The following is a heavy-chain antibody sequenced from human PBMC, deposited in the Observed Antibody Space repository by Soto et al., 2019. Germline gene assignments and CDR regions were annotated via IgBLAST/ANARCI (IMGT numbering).Heavy chain of an antibody. Sequence: EASVKVSCKASGYIFSNYGISWVRQAPGQGLEWMGWIGAHNDNTKFAQKLQGRVTMTTDTSTSTAYMELRGLGSDDTAVYYCARFSLETAVVLRAFDSWGQGTLVTVSS. CDR2: IGAHNDNT. CDR1: GYIFSNYG. J-gene: IGHJ4*02. D-gene: IGHD1-1*01. V-gene: IGHV1-18*01. CDR3: ARFSLETAVVLRAFDS.